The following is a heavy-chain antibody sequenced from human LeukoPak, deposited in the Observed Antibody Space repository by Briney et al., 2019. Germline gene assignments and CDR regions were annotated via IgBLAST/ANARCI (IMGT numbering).Heavy chain of an antibody. Sequence: QTGGSLRLSCVVSGFPFSSYAMSWVRQAPGKGLEWVSGISGSGDDTYYAASVKGRFTISRDNSGNTLFLQMNSLRAEDTAIYYCARDFHYFFDYCGQGTLVTVSS. V-gene: IGHV3-23*01. D-gene: IGHD3-9*01. J-gene: IGHJ4*02. CDR1: GFPFSSYA. CDR2: ISGSGDDT. CDR3: ARDFHYFFDY.